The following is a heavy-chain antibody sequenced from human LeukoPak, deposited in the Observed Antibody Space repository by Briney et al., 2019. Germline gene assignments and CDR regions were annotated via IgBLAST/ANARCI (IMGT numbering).Heavy chain of an antibody. CDR1: GFTFSSFA. V-gene: IGHV3-23*01. CDR3: AKARSRVTTIVVVTHPFDS. CDR2: LSGGSTGT. Sequence: GGSLRLSCAAPGFTFSSFALSWVRQAPGGGLGWVSRLSGGSTGTYYAASVKGRFTISRDNSKNTLYLQMNGLRAEDTAVYYCAKARSRVTTIVVVTHPFDSWGQGTLVTVSS. J-gene: IGHJ4*02. D-gene: IGHD3-22*01.